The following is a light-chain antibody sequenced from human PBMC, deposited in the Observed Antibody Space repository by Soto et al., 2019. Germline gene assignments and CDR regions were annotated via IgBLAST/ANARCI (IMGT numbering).Light chain of an antibody. CDR3: CSYTNTGTFV. CDR2: EVI. J-gene: IGLJ1*01. V-gene: IGLV2-23*02. Sequence: QSVLTQPASVSGSPGQSITITCPGTSSDVATYNRVSWYQHHPGKAPKLLISEVIKRPSGVSNRFSGSKSGNTASLTISGLQAEDEAAYYCCSYTNTGTFVFGSGTKVTVL. CDR1: SSDVATYNR.